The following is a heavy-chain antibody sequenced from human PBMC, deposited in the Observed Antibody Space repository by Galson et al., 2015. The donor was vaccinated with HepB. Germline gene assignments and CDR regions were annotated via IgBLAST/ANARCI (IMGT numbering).Heavy chain of an antibody. CDR1: GFTVSNTY. D-gene: IGHD5-24*01. CDR3: ARDRDGYYY. Sequence: SLRLSCAASGFTVSNTYMSWVRQAPGKGLEWVSVIYSGGRTYYADSVKGRFTISRDKSKNTLYLQMNSLRAEDTAVYYCARDRDGYYYWGQGTLVTVSS. J-gene: IGHJ4*02. CDR2: IYSGGRT. V-gene: IGHV3-66*01.